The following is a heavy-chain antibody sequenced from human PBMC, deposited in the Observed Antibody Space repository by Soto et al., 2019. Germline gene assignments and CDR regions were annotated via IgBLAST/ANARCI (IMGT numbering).Heavy chain of an antibody. CDR3: VRTSLVVAVATREDF. CDR2: IDSDGSRI. J-gene: IGHJ4*02. V-gene: IGHV3-74*01. CDR1: GFTFSNYW. Sequence: EGQLVESGGGLVQPGESLRLSCAASGFTFSNYWMHWVRQAPGKGLVWVSRIDSDGSRITYADFVKGRFTISRDNAKNTVYLHMNSLTAEDTAVYYCVRTSLVVAVATREDFWGQGTLVTVSS. D-gene: IGHD2-15*01.